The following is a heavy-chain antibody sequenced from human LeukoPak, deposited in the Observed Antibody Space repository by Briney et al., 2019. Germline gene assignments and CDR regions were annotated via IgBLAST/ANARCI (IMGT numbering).Heavy chain of an antibody. CDR3: ANDLGWIQLNLG. CDR2: IRYDGSNE. CDR1: GFTFSSYG. D-gene: IGHD5-18*01. J-gene: IGHJ4*02. Sequence: GGSLRLSCAASGFTFSSYGMHWVRRAPGKGLEWVSFIRYDGSNEYYADSVRGRFTISRDNSRNTVYLQMNSLRAEDTAVYYCANDLGWIQLNLGRGQGTLVTVSS. V-gene: IGHV3-30*02.